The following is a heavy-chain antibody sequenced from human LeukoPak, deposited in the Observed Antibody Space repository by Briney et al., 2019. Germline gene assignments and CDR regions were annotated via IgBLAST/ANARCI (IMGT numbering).Heavy chain of an antibody. CDR3: VRGPRYYHYGVFDI. CDR2: IYPGGDI. V-gene: IGHV3-53*01. CDR1: EVTVTSNY. D-gene: IGHD3-10*01. Sequence: GGSLRLSCAASEVTVTSNYMSWARQGPGKGLQWVSVIYPGGDIYYADSVKGRFIISRDNSKNTLSLQMNSLTADDTAVYYCVRGPRYYHYGVFDIWGQGTVVTVSS. J-gene: IGHJ3*02.